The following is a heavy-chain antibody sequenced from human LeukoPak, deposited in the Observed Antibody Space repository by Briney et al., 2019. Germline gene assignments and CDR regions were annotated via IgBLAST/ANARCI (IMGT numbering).Heavy chain of an antibody. D-gene: IGHD5-18*01. CDR2: IYYSGST. CDR3: ARVTLKQGYSYGYHCSWFDP. Sequence: SETLSLTCNVSGYSIISDYYWDWIRQPPGKGLEWIGYIYYSGSTNYNPSLKSRVTISVDTSKNQFSLKLSSVTAADTAVYYCARVTLKQGYSYGYHCSWFDPWGQGTLVTVSS. CDR1: GYSIISDYY. V-gene: IGHV4-59*01. J-gene: IGHJ5*02.